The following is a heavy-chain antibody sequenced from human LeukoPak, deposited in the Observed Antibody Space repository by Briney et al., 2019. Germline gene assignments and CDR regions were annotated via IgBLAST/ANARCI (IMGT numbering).Heavy chain of an antibody. CDR1: GFTFSSYS. CDR2: ISSSSSYI. Sequence: GGSLRLSCAASGFTFSSYSMNWVRQAPGKGLEWVSSISSSSSYIYYADSVKGRFTISRDNAKNSLYLQMNSLRAEDTAVYYCARDIPERITGRPDAFDIWGQGTMVTVSS. D-gene: IGHD1-20*01. CDR3: ARDIPERITGRPDAFDI. V-gene: IGHV3-21*01. J-gene: IGHJ3*02.